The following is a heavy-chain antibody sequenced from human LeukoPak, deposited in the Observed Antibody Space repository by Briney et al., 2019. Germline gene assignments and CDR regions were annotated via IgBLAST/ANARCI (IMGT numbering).Heavy chain of an antibody. CDR3: ASASSHRIAAGGDY. CDR2: IYSDGSSR. J-gene: IGHJ4*02. CDR1: GFTFSNYW. Sequence: GGSLRLSCAASGFTFSNYWMHSVPEAPGKGLVWVSRIYSDGSSRSYADSVKGRFTISRDNAKNTLYLQMNSLRAEDTAVYYCASASSHRIAAGGDYWGQGTLVTVSS. V-gene: IGHV3-74*01. D-gene: IGHD6-13*01.